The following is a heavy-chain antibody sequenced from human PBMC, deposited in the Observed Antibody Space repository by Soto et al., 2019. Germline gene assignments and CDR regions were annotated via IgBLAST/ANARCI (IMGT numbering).Heavy chain of an antibody. V-gene: IGHV1-69*13. Sequence: SVKVSCKASGGTFSSYAISWVRQAPGQGLEWMGGIIPIFGTANYAQKFQGRVTITADESTSTAYMELSSHRSEDMAVYYCAREGTYYYDSSGYTKDDAFEIWGQATMVTVSS. CDR3: AREGTYYYDSSGYTKDDAFEI. D-gene: IGHD3-22*01. J-gene: IGHJ3*02. CDR2: IIPIFGTA. CDR1: GGTFSSYA.